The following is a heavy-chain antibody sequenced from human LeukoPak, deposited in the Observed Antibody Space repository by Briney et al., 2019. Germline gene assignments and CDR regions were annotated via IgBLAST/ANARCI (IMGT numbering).Heavy chain of an antibody. CDR1: GFTFRNYG. V-gene: IGHV3-48*02. CDR2: ISSSSDAI. J-gene: IGHJ4*02. CDR3: ARAMRSGYDY. Sequence: AGGSLRLSCAASGFTFRNYGMNWVRQAPEKGLEWLSYISSSSDAIYYADSVKGRFTISRDNAKNSLFLEMNSLRDEDTAVYYCARAMRSGYDYWGQGTLVTVSS. D-gene: IGHD5-12*01.